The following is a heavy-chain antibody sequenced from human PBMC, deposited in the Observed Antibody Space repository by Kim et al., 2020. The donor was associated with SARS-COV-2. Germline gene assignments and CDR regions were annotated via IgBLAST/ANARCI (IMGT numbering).Heavy chain of an antibody. CDR3: ARGPSSGSPFDY. Sequence: SYAQKFQGRVTMTRDTSTSTVYMELSSLRSEDTAVYCCARGPSSGSPFDYWGQGTLVTVSS. J-gene: IGHJ4*02. D-gene: IGHD6-19*01. V-gene: IGHV1-46*01.